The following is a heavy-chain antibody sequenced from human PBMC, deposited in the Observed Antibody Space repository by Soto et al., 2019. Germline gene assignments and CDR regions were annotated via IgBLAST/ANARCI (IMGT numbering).Heavy chain of an antibody. CDR1: GFTFSDYY. Sequence: GGSLRLSCAASGFTFSDYYMSWIRQAPGKGLEWVSYISSSDSDSTIYYADSVKGRFTISRDNAKNSLYLQMNSLRAEDTAVYYCARDPRGVVFGVVLPSAFDIWGQGTMVTVSS. D-gene: IGHD3-3*01. CDR2: ISSSDSDSTI. V-gene: IGHV3-11*01. CDR3: ARDPRGVVFGVVLPSAFDI. J-gene: IGHJ3*02.